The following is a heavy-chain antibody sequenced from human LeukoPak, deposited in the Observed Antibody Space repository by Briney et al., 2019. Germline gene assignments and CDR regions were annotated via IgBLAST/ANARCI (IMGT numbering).Heavy chain of an antibody. D-gene: IGHD2-15*01. V-gene: IGHV3-48*04. CDR3: ARDYCSGGRCYSVDY. CDR1: GYTFSSYS. Sequence: GGSLRLSCAASGYTFSSYSLNWVRQAPGKGLEWVSYITSSSSSIYYADSVKGRFTISRDNAKNSLYLQMNSLRAEDTAMYYCARDYCSGGRCYSVDYWGQGTLVTVSS. CDR2: ITSSSSSI. J-gene: IGHJ4*02.